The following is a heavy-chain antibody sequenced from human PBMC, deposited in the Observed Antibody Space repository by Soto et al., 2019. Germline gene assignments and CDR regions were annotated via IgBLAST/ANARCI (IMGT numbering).Heavy chain of an antibody. Sequence: GGSLRLSCAASGCTFSSYSRNWVRRAPGKGLEWVSSISSSSSHIYYADSVKGRFTISRDNAKNSLYLQMNSPRAEDTAVYYCARRGEDYDILTGYYNHYYYGMDVWGQGTTVTVSS. J-gene: IGHJ6*02. CDR1: GCTFSSYS. D-gene: IGHD3-9*01. CDR2: ISSSSSHI. V-gene: IGHV3-21*01. CDR3: ARRGEDYDILTGYYNHYYYGMDV.